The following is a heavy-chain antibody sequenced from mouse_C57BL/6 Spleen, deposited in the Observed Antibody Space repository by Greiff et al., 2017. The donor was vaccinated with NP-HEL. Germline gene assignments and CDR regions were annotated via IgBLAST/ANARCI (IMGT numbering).Heavy chain of an antibody. Sequence: QVQLQQPGAELVKPGASVKLSCKASGYTFTRYWMPWVKQRPGHGLAWIGIIHPTLVSPNYTEQFKCKATLTVDKSSSTAYMQLSSLTSEDSAVYYCARNYWDGGYFDVWGTGTTVTVSS. CDR2: IHPTLVSP. D-gene: IGHD4-1*01. V-gene: IGHV1-64*01. J-gene: IGHJ1*03. CDR1: GYTFTRYW. CDR3: ARNYWDGGYFDV.